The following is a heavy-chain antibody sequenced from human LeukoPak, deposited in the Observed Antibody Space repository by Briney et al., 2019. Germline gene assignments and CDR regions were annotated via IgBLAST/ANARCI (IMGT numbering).Heavy chain of an antibody. CDR3: ARGDYGDYPIITDY. CDR2: MNPNSGNT. D-gene: IGHD4-17*01. Sequence: GASVKVSCKASGYTFTSYDINWVRQATGQGLEWMGWMNPNSGNTGYAQKFQGRVTMTRNTSISTANMELSSLRSEDTAVYYCARGDYGDYPIITDYWGQGTLVTVSS. J-gene: IGHJ4*02. CDR1: GYTFTSYD. V-gene: IGHV1-8*01.